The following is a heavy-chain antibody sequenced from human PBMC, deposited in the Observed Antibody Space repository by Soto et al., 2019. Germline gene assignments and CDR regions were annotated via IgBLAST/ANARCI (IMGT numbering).Heavy chain of an antibody. CDR1: GGSISSYY. D-gene: IGHD2-15*01. CDR3: ARRWGSAADY. Sequence: QVQLQESGPGLVKPSETLSLTCTVSGGSISSYYWSWIRQPPGKGLEWIGYIYYSGSTNYNPSLRGRVTISVDTSKTQFSLKLSSVTAADTAVYYCARRWGSAADYWGQGTLVTVSS. CDR2: IYYSGST. V-gene: IGHV4-59*08. J-gene: IGHJ4*02.